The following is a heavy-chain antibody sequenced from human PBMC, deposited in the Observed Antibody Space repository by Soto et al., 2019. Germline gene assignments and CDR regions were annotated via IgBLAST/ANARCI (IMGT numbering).Heavy chain of an antibody. Sequence: GGSLRLSCAASGFNFSSYGMHWVRQAPGKGQEWVAVIWYDGSNKYYADSVNGRFTISRDNYKNTLYPQMNSLRAEDTAVYYCARSRRVAYSSGWYSTSGYYNYGIDVWGKGTKV. J-gene: IGHJ6*04. CDR3: ARSRRVAYSSGWYSTSGYYNYGIDV. CDR2: IWYDGSNK. D-gene: IGHD6-19*01. CDR1: GFNFSSYG. V-gene: IGHV3-33*01.